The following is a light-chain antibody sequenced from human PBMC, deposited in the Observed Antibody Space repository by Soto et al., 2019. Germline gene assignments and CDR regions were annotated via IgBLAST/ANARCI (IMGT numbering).Light chain of an antibody. Sequence: QAVVAQEPSLTVSPGGTVTLTCGSSTGAVTNDHYPYWFQQKPGQAPRTLIYDTNNKHSWTPARFSGSLLGGKAALTRSGAQPEDEAEYYCLLSYGGARTSVVFGGGTKLTVL. J-gene: IGLJ2*01. CDR1: TGAVTNDHY. CDR3: LLSYGGARTSVV. V-gene: IGLV7-46*01. CDR2: DTN.